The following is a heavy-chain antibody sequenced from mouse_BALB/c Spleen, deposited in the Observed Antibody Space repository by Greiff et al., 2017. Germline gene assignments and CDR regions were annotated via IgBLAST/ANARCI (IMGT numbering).Heavy chain of an antibody. J-gene: IGHJ4*01. V-gene: IGHV1-14*01. CDR2: INPYNDGT. CDR3: ARDPHYYAMDD. Sequence: VQLKQSGPELVKPGASVKMSCKASGYTFTSYVMHWVKQKPGQGLEWIGYINPYNDGTKYNEKFKGKATLTSDKSSSTAYMELSSLTSEDSAVYYCARDPHYYAMDDWGQGTSVTVSS. CDR1: GYTFTSYV.